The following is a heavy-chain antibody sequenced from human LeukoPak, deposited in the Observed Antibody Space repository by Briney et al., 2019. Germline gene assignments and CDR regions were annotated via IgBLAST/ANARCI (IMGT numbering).Heavy chain of an antibody. CDR3: ASGTSAAEVFDD. CDR2: INQSGST. V-gene: IGHV4-34*01. J-gene: IGHJ5*02. Sequence: SETLSLTCAVYGGSFSAYYWTWIRQSPGKGLEWIGTINQSGSTNYNPSLMSRVTISAGTSKKQFSLNLSSVTAADTAVYYCASGTSAAEVFDDWGQGTLVTVSS. CDR1: GGSFSAYY. D-gene: IGHD6-13*01.